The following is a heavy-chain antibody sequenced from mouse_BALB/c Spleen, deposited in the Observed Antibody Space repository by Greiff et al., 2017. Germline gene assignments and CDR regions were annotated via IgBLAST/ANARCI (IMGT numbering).Heavy chain of an antibody. V-gene: IGHV1-67*01. CDR1: SYTFTDYA. CDR3: ARSYGYDGAMDY. CDR2: ISTYYGNT. J-gene: IGHJ4*01. Sequence: QVQLKESGPELVRPGVSVKISCKGSSYTFTDYAMHWVKQSHAKSLEWIGVISTYYGNTNYNQKFKGKATMTVDKSSSTAYMELARLTSEDSAVYYCARSYGYDGAMDYWGQGTSVTVSS. D-gene: IGHD2-2*01.